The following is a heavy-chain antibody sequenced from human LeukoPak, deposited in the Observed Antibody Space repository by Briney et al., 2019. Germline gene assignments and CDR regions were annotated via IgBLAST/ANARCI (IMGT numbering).Heavy chain of an antibody. CDR1: GYSISTGYY. V-gene: IGHV4-38-2*02. CDR2: IYHSGNT. J-gene: IGHJ4*02. CDR3: ARWAMVRGYYFDY. D-gene: IGHD3-10*01. Sequence: PSETLSLTCTVSGYSISTGYYWGWIRQPPGKGLEGIGSIYHSGNTYYNPSLKSRVTISVDTSKNQFSLKLSSVTAADTAVYYCARWAMVRGYYFDYWGQGTLVTVSS.